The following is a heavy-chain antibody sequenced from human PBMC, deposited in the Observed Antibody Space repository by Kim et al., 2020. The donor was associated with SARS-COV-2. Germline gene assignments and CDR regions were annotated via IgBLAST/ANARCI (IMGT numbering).Heavy chain of an antibody. CDR3: ARWSIAAAGPTLSGFDP. V-gene: IGHV1-3*01. Sequence: FQGRVTITRDTSASTAYMELSSLRSEDTAVYYCARWSIAAAGPTLSGFDPWGQGTLVTVSS. J-gene: IGHJ5*02. D-gene: IGHD6-13*01.